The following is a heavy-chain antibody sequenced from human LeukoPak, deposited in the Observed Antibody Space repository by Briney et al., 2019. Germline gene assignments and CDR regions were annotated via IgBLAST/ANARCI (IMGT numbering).Heavy chain of an antibody. CDR2: INSVGGST. V-gene: IGHV3-64*02. Sequence: PGGSLRLSCAASGFTFSSYSMYWVRQAPGKGLEYVSAINSVGGSTYYADSVKGRFTISRDNSKNTLYLQMGSLRAEDMAVYYCAKGAYYYYMDVWGKGTTVTVSS. D-gene: IGHD3-16*01. CDR3: AKGAYYYYMDV. CDR1: GFTFSSYS. J-gene: IGHJ6*03.